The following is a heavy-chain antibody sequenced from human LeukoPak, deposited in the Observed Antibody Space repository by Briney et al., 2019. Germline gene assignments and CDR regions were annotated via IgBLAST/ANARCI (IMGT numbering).Heavy chain of an antibody. CDR3: ARGHPHYDYVWGSYRYTRADAFDI. D-gene: IGHD3-16*02. V-gene: IGHV1-69*13. Sequence: RASVNVSCKASGGTFSSYAISWVRRAPGQGLEWMGGIIPIFGTANYAQKFQGRVTITADESTSTAYMELSSLRSEDTAVYYCARGHPHYDYVWGSYRYTRADAFDIWGQGTMVTVSS. CDR2: IIPIFGTA. J-gene: IGHJ3*02. CDR1: GGTFSSYA.